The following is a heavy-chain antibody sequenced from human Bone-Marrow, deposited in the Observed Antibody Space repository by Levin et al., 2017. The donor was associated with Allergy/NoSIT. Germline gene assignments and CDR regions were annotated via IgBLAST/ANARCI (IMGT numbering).Heavy chain of an antibody. CDR3: ARFDYNSGISY. CDR2: IYSGGST. CDR1: GFTVSNHQ. J-gene: IGHJ4*02. D-gene: IGHD3-10*01. Sequence: GESLKISCVVSGFTVSNHQMNWVRQAPGKGLEWVSVIYSGGSTYYADSVKGRFTVSRDNSKNTLYLQMNSLRAEDTAVHYCARFDYNSGISYWGQGTLVTVSS. V-gene: IGHV3-53*01.